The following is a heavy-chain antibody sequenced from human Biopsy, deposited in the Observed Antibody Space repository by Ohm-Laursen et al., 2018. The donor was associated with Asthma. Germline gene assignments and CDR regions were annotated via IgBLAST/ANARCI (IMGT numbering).Heavy chain of an antibody. D-gene: IGHD3-9*01. J-gene: IGHJ3*02. CDR2: INAGNGNT. V-gene: IGHV1-3*01. CDR3: ARTYYDFLTGQVKDAFGI. CDR1: GYNFISFA. Sequence: GSSVKVSCKVSGYNFISFAIHWVRQAPGQRLEWMGWINAGNGNTKYSQKFQGRVSITRDTSASTAYMELTSLRSEDTAAYYCARTYYDFLTGQVKDAFGIWGQGTMVTVSS.